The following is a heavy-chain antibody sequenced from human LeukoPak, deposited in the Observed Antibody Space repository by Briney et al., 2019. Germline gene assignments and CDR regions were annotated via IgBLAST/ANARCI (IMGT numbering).Heavy chain of an antibody. J-gene: IGHJ4*02. CDR3: ARYGVNYVFDY. CDR2: IHYSGGT. Sequence: PSETVSLTCTVSGGSISGHYWGWIRHPPGKGLEWIGQIHYSGGTNSNPSLRSRVTISVDTSKNQFSLKMNSVTATDTAVYHCARYGVNYVFDYWGQGTLVTVSS. V-gene: IGHV4-59*08. CDR1: GGSISGHY. D-gene: IGHD4/OR15-4a*01.